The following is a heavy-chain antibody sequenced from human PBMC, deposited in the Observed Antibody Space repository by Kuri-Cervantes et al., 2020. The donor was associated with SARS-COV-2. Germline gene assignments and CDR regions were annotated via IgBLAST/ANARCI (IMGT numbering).Heavy chain of an antibody. Sequence: GGSLRLSCTASGFTFGDYAMSWVRQAPGKGLEWVGFIRSKAYGGTTEYAASVKGRFTISRDDSKSIAYLQMNSLRAEDTAVYYCAREGVDIVGAPHDAFDIWGQGTMVTVSS. CDR1: GFTFGDYA. J-gene: IGHJ3*02. CDR2: IRSKAYGGTT. D-gene: IGHD1-26*01. V-gene: IGHV3-49*04. CDR3: AREGVDIVGAPHDAFDI.